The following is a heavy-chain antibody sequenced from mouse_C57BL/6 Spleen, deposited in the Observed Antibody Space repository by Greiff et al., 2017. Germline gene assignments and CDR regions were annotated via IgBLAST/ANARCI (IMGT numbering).Heavy chain of an antibody. CDR2: IDPSDSET. CDR3: AREGELGPFAY. D-gene: IGHD4-1*01. CDR1: GYTFTSYW. J-gene: IGHJ3*01. Sequence: QVQLQQPGAELVRPGSSVKLSCKASGYTFTSYWMHWVKQRPIQGLEWIGNIDPSDSETHYNQKFKDKATLTVDKSSSTAYMQLSGLTSEDSAVYYCAREGELGPFAYWGQGTLVTVSA. V-gene: IGHV1-52*01.